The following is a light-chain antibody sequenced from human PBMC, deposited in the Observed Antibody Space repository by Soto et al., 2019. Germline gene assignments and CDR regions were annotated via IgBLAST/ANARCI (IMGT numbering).Light chain of an antibody. CDR3: QQYNNWPPWT. V-gene: IGKV3-15*01. CDR2: GAS. CDR1: QSVSSN. J-gene: IGKJ1*01. Sequence: EIVMTQSPATLSVSPGERATLSCRASQSVSSNLAWYQQKPGQAPRLLIYGASTRATGIPARFSGSGSGTEFTPAISSLQYEDVAVYYCQQYNNWPPWTFGQGTKVEIK.